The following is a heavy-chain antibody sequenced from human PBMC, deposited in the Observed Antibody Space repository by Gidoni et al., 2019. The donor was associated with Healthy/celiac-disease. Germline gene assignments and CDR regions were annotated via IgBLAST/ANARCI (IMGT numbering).Heavy chain of an antibody. CDR3: TTRPPDYDFWSGLVDY. CDR2: IKSKTDGWTT. Sequence: EVQLVESGGGLVKPGGSIRLYCAASGSTFSNAWMSWVRQAPGKGLHWVGRIKSKTDGWTTDYAAPVKGRFTISRDDSKNTLYLQMNSLQTEDTAVYYCTTRPPDYDFWSGLVDYWGQVTLVTVSS. J-gene: IGHJ4*02. CDR1: GSTFSNAW. D-gene: IGHD3-3*01. V-gene: IGHV3-15*01.